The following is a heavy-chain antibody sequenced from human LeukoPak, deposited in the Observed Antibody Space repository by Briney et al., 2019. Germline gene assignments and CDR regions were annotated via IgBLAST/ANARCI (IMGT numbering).Heavy chain of an antibody. D-gene: IGHD1-26*01. CDR1: GFTFSSYE. Sequence: GSLRLSCAASGFTFSSYEMNWVRQAPGKGLEWVSHISSSGSTIYYADSVKGRFTISRDNAKNSLFLQMNSLRAEDTAVYYCARDLGGSYGYWGQGTLVTVSS. CDR2: ISSSGSTI. J-gene: IGHJ4*02. CDR3: ARDLGGSYGY. V-gene: IGHV3-48*03.